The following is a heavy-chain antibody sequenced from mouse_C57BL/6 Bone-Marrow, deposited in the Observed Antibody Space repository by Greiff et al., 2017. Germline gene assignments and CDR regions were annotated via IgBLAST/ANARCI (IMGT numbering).Heavy chain of an antibody. Sequence: EVKLMESGGGLVKPGGSLKLSCAASGFTFSDYGMHWVRQAPEKGLEWVAYISSGSSTIYYADTVQGRFTISRDNAKNTLFLQMTSLRSEDTTRYYCARRGVITTVVAPWYFDVWGTGTTVTVS. CDR3: ARRGVITTVVAPWYFDV. CDR2: ISSGSSTI. D-gene: IGHD1-1*01. V-gene: IGHV5-17*01. CDR1: GFTFSDYG. J-gene: IGHJ1*03.